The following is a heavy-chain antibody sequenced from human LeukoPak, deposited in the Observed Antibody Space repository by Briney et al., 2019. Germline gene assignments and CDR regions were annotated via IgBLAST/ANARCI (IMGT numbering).Heavy chain of an antibody. CDR2: ISWNSGSI. CDR3: ARALYGSGSLDY. Sequence: PGGSLRLPCAASGFTFDDYAMHWVRQAPGKGLEWVSGISWNSGSIGYADSVKGRFTISRDNAKNSLYLQMNSLRAEDTALYYCARALYGSGSLDYWGQGTLVTVSS. V-gene: IGHV3-9*01. J-gene: IGHJ4*02. CDR1: GFTFDDYA. D-gene: IGHD3-10*01.